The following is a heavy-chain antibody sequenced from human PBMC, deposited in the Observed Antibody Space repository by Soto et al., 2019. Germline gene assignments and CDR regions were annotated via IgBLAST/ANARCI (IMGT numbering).Heavy chain of an antibody. CDR3: ATLTGSH. CDR2: VYWDDDK. J-gene: IGHJ4*02. V-gene: IGHV2-5*02. CDR1: GFSLTANGVG. D-gene: IGHD3-9*01. Sequence: ITLKESGPPLVKPTQTLTLTCSFSGFSLTANGVGVGWVRQPPGLALEWLAMVYWDDDKHYSASLRSRLSITKDTSTSQVVLPMTNMEPVDTGTYYCATLTGSHWGQGALVTVSS.